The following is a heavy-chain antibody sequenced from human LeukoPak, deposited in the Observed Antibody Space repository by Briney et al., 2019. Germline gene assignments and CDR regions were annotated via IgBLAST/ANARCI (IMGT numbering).Heavy chain of an antibody. Sequence: GGSLRLSCAASGFTFDDYAMHWVRHAPGKGLEWVSFISWDGGSTYYADSVKGRFTISRDNSKNSLYLQMNSLRAEDTALYYCAKDRSPARRGYYYYYYMDVWGKGTTVTVSS. CDR2: ISWDGGST. J-gene: IGHJ6*03. V-gene: IGHV3-43D*03. CDR3: AKDRSPARRGYYYYYYMDV. D-gene: IGHD1-14*01. CDR1: GFTFDDYA.